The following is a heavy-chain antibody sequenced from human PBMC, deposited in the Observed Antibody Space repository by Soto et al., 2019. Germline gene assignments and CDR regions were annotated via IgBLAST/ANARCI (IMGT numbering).Heavy chain of an antibody. Sequence: QVQLQESGPGLVKPSETLSLTCTVSGASISSYHWSWIRQTPGKGLKRIGFIYYSGSANYNPPLKSRVTFSVDTSQNQVSLTLSSVTGADTGVYYCAAAVPAEYVFPYYYMDVWGKGTTVTVSS. D-gene: IGHD3-16*01. J-gene: IGHJ6*03. CDR2: IYYSGSA. CDR1: GASISSYH. V-gene: IGHV4-59*01. CDR3: AAAVPAEYVFPYYYMDV.